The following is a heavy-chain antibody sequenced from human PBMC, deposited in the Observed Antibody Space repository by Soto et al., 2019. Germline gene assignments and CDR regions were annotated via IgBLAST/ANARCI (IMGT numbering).Heavy chain of an antibody. CDR1: GYTFTGYY. D-gene: IGHD5-12*01. CDR3: ASAGSRPLLYYYYGMDV. V-gene: IGHV1-46*01. CDR2: INSGGGNT. J-gene: IGHJ6*02. Sequence: QVQLVQSGTEVKKPGASVKISCKASGYTFTGYYIYWVRQAPGQGLEFMGAINSGGGNTDYAQKFQGRVTITADESTSTAYMELSSLRSEDTAVYYCASAGSRPLLYYYYGMDVWGQGTTVTVSS.